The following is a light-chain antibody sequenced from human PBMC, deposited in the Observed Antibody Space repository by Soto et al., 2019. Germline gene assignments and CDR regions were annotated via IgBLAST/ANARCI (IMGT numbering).Light chain of an antibody. CDR1: QGISND. CDR2: AAA. V-gene: IGKV1-6*01. Sequence: AIQMTQSPSSLSASVGDRVTITCRASQGISNDLGWYQQKPGKAPKLLIYAAASLQSGVPSRFSGRGSGTDFTLTISSLQPDYFATYYFLQEYNFPLTFGGGNTGAIK. CDR3: LQEYNFPLT. J-gene: IGKJ4*01.